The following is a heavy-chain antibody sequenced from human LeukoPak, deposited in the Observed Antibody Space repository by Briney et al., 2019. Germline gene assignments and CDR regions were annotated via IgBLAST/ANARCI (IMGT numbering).Heavy chain of an antibody. CDR2: IIPIFGTA. D-gene: IGHD6-13*01. Sequence: SVKVSCKASGGTFSSYAISWVRQAPGQGLEWMGGIIPIFGTANYAQKFQGRVTITTDESTSTAYMELSSLRSEDTAVYYCATGPRIAAAFDYWGQGTLVTVSS. CDR1: GGTFSSYA. J-gene: IGHJ4*02. CDR3: ATGPRIAAAFDY. V-gene: IGHV1-69*05.